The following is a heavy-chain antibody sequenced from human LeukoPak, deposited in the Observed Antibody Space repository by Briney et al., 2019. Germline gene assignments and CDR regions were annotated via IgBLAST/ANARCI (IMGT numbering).Heavy chain of an antibody. CDR2: LSSSGSAF. CDR1: GFTFRSYE. D-gene: IGHD3-3*01. V-gene: IGHV3-48*03. Sequence: GGSLTLSCEDSGFTFRSYEMNWVRQAPGKGLEWIAYLSSSGSAFSYADSVKGRFTIARDNAKNSVYLEMNSLRADDTAVYYCARSARLMKGVVEVTALNDWGQGTLVTVSS. J-gene: IGHJ4*02. CDR3: ARSARLMKGVVEVTALND.